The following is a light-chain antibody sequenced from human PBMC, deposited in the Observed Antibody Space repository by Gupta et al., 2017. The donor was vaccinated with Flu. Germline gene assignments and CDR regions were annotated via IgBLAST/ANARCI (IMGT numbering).Light chain of an antibody. CDR2: WAS. CDR3: QQDYSPPMT. Sequence: DSVMTQSADSLAVSLGERATINCKSSQSVSLSCNKRHYLAWYQQKPRQSPKLLIYWASARASGVPDRFSGSGSGTDFTLTISSLQAEDVAVYYCQQDYSPPMTFGQGTKVEIK. J-gene: IGKJ1*01. V-gene: IGKV4-1*01. CDR1: QSVSLSCNKRHY.